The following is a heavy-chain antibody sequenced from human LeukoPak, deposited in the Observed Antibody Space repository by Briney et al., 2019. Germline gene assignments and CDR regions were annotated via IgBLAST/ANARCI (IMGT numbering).Heavy chain of an antibody. CDR1: GGSISSYY. CDR3: ARGTFSSGYYPDY. Sequence: SETLSLPCTVSGGSISSYYWSWIRQPPGKGREGIGYISYTGTTNYNPSLKRRVTVSVDTSKNQFSLRLSSVTAADTAVYYCARGTFSSGYYPDYWGQGTLVTVSS. D-gene: IGHD3-22*01. J-gene: IGHJ4*02. V-gene: IGHV4-59*01. CDR2: ISYTGTT.